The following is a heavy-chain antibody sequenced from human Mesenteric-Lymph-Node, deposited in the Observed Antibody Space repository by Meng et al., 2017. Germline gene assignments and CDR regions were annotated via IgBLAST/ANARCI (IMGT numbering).Heavy chain of an antibody. J-gene: IGHJ3*02. CDR3: ARDENYYDSSGYYVNAFDI. CDR1: GYTFTGYY. Sequence: ASVKVTCKASGYTFTGYYMHWVRQAPGQGLEGMGWINPNSGGTNYAQKFQGRVTMTRDTSISTAYMELSRLRSDDTAVYYCARDENYYDSSGYYVNAFDIWGQGTMVTVSS. V-gene: IGHV1-2*02. D-gene: IGHD3-22*01. CDR2: INPNSGGT.